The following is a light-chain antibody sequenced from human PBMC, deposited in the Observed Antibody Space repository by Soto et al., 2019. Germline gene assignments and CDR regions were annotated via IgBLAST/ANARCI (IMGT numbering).Light chain of an antibody. CDR3: QQRSDWPRT. V-gene: IGKV3-11*01. CDR1: QSVSSY. J-gene: IGKJ1*01. Sequence: EIVLTQSPATLSLSPGERATLSCRASQSVSSYLAWYQQKPGQAPRLLFYDASNRATGIPVRFSGSGSGTDFTLTISSLEPEDFAVYYCQQRSDWPRTFGQGTKVEIK. CDR2: DAS.